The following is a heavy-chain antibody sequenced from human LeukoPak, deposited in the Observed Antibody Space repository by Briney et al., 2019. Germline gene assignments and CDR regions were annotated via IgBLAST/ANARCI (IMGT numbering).Heavy chain of an antibody. CDR3: VREVIVTGIFDY. CDR2: IYYSGST. V-gene: IGHV4-30-4*01. Sequence: PSETLSLTCSVSGGSITSGDFYWSWIRQPPGRGLEWIGYIYYSGSTYYNPSLKSRVIISADTSKNRFSLKLSSVTPADTAVYYCVREVIVTGIFDYWGQGTLVTVSS. CDR1: GGSITSGDFY. J-gene: IGHJ4*02. D-gene: IGHD3-9*01.